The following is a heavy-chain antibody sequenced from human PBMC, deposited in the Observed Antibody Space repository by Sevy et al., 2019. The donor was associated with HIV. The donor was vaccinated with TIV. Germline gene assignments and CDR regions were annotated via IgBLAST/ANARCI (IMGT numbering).Heavy chain of an antibody. Sequence: ASVKVSCKASGGTFSSYAISWVQQAPGQGLEWMGGIIPIFGTANYAQKFQGRVTITADESTSTAYMELSSLRSEDTAVYYCARGSPGYGDYTRSPFDYWGQGTLVTVSS. CDR3: ARGSPGYGDYTRSPFDY. J-gene: IGHJ4*02. CDR2: IIPIFGTA. V-gene: IGHV1-69*13. D-gene: IGHD4-17*01. CDR1: GGTFSSYA.